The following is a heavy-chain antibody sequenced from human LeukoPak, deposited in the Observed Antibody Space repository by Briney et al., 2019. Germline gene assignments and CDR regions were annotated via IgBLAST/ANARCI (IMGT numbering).Heavy chain of an antibody. D-gene: IGHD2-2*03. Sequence: GGSLRPSCAASGFTFSNYAVSWVRQAPGKGLEWVSAISGSGGSTYYADSVKGRFTISRDNSKNTLYLQMNSLRAEDTAVYYCVRGGYCSGTTCYSLNAFDIWGQGTMVTVSS. CDR1: GFTFSNYA. V-gene: IGHV3-23*01. J-gene: IGHJ3*02. CDR3: VRGGYCSGTTCYSLNAFDI. CDR2: ISGSGGST.